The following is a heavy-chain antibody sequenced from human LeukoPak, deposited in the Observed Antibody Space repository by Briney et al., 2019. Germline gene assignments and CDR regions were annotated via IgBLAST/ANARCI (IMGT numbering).Heavy chain of an antibody. J-gene: IGHJ4*02. D-gene: IGHD3-10*01. Sequence: TGGSLRLSCAASGFTFSSFWMTWVRQAPGKGLEWVAVISYDGSNKYYADSVKGRFTISRDNSKNTLYLQMNSLRAEDTAVYYCARDLVRGVFDYWGQGTLVTVSS. CDR1: GFTFSSFW. CDR2: ISYDGSNK. V-gene: IGHV3-30*03. CDR3: ARDLVRGVFDY.